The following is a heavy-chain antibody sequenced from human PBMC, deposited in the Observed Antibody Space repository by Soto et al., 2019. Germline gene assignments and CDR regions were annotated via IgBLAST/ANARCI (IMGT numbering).Heavy chain of an antibody. Sequence: QITLKESGPTLVKPTQTLTLTCTFSGFSLSTSGVGVGWIRQPPGKALEWLALIYWDDDKRYSPSLKSRLTITKDTSKNQVVLTMTNMDPVDTATYYCAQLYLHDYGDYRNFDYWGQGTLVTVSS. J-gene: IGHJ4*02. V-gene: IGHV2-5*02. CDR2: IYWDDDK. CDR1: GFSLSTSGVG. CDR3: AQLYLHDYGDYRNFDY. D-gene: IGHD4-17*01.